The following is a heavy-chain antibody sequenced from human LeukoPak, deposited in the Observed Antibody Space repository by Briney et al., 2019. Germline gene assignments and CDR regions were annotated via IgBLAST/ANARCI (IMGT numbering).Heavy chain of an antibody. D-gene: IGHD2-2*01. CDR2: INNDGSST. J-gene: IGHJ1*01. Sequence: GGSLRLSCAASGFTFSSYWMHWVRQAPGKGLVWVSFINNDGSSTSYADSAKGRFTISRDNAKNTLYLQMNSLRAEDTAVYYCARDRLRCSSSTSCSFDWGQGSLVTVSS. CDR1: GFTFSSYW. V-gene: IGHV3-74*01. CDR3: ARDRLRCSSSTSCSFD.